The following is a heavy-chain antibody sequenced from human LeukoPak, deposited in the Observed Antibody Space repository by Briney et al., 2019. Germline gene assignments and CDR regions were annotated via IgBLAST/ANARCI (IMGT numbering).Heavy chain of an antibody. Sequence: GGSLRLSCAASGFVFRSYAMSWVRQAPGKGLEWVAVIWYDGSNEYYADSVKGRFTISRDNSKNTLYLQMNSLRAEDSAVYFCARDSASIAAAVYWYFDLWGRGTLVTVSS. V-gene: IGHV3-33*08. D-gene: IGHD6-13*01. CDR2: IWYDGSNE. CDR3: ARDSASIAAAVYWYFDL. J-gene: IGHJ2*01. CDR1: GFVFRSYA.